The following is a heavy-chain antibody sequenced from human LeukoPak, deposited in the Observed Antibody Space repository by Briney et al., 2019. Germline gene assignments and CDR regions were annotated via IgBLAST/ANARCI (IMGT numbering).Heavy chain of an antibody. D-gene: IGHD1-26*01. CDR1: GYTFTSYA. Sequence: ASVKVSCKASGYTFTSYAMNWVRQAPGQGLGWMGWINTNTGNPMYAQGFTGRFVFSLDTSVSTAYLQISSLEADDTAVYYCARLSAHSGSHHDYWGQGTLVTVSS. J-gene: IGHJ4*02. CDR3: ARLSAHSGSHHDY. CDR2: INTNTGNP. V-gene: IGHV7-4-1*02.